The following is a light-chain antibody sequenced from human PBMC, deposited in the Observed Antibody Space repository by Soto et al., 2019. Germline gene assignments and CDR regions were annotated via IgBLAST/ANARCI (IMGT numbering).Light chain of an antibody. Sequence: ELLMTQSPATMSESPGEIATVSWRASQSVSSNLAWYQQRPGQAHRLLIYGAYNRATGIQDRFSGSGSETEFTLTIRSLQPDDFATYYCKKYNSYLYTGGKGNKGDIK. CDR3: KKYNSYLYT. CDR2: GAY. V-gene: IGKV3D-15*01. J-gene: IGKJ2*01. CDR1: QSVSSN.